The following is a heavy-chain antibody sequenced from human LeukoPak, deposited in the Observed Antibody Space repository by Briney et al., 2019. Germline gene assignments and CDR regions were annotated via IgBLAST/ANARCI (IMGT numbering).Heavy chain of an antibody. J-gene: IGHJ5*02. CDR1: GYSFTSYW. Sequence: KVSCKGSGYSFTSYWIGWVRQMPGKGLEWMGIIYPGDSDTRYSPSFQGQVTISADKSISTAYLQWSSLKASDTAMYYCARNPNGDYGANWFDPWGQGTLVTVSS. CDR3: ARNPNGDYGANWFDP. V-gene: IGHV5-51*01. D-gene: IGHD4-17*01. CDR2: IYPGDSDT.